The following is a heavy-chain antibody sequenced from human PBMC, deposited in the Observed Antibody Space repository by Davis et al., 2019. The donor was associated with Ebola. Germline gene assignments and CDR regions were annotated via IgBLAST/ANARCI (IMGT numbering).Heavy chain of an antibody. V-gene: IGHV3-15*01. D-gene: IGHD2-8*02. CDR3: TTDRVHSTYWYYFDY. CDR2: IKSKTDGGTT. Sequence: GESLKISCAASGFTFNNAWMSWVRQAPGKGLEWVGRIKSKTDGGTTDYAAHVIGRFTISRDDSKNTLFLQMNSLETEDTAVYYCTTDRVHSTYWYYFDYWGQGTPVTVSS. J-gene: IGHJ4*02. CDR1: GFTFNNAW.